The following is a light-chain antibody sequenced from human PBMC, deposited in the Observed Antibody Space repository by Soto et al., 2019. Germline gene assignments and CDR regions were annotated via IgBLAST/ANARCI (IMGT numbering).Light chain of an antibody. CDR3: QQSYSTPRT. J-gene: IGKJ1*01. Sequence: DIQMTQSPSTLCAIVVELVTIIFLASQSVTNWLAWYLQKPGKAPKLLIYDVSSLESGVPSRFSGSGSGTDFTLAISSLQPEDFAAYYCQQSYSTPRTFGQATKVDIK. CDR1: QSVTNW. CDR2: DVS. V-gene: IGKV1-5*02.